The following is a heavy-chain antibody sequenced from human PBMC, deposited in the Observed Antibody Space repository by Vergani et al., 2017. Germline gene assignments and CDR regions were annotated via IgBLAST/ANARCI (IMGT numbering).Heavy chain of an antibody. Sequence: EVQVVESGGGLVKPGGSLRLSCADSGFTFSTFGMNWVRQAPGKGLEWVSSISVSSTYISYTDSVKGRLTISRDNAKNSLFLQMNSLRAEDTAVYYYAMVDSSAYYYYADAFDIWGQGTMVTVSS. CDR2: ISVSSTYI. J-gene: IGHJ3*02. D-gene: IGHD3-22*01. V-gene: IGHV3-21*01. CDR1: GFTFSTFG. CDR3: AMVDSSAYYYYADAFDI.